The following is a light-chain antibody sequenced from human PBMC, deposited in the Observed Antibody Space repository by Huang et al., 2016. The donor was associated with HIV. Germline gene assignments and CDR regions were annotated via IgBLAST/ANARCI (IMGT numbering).Light chain of an antibody. V-gene: IGKV3-11*01. Sequence: IVLTQSPATVSLSPGERATLSCTASQSVSSSLAWYQQKPGQAPSLLIYDATSRAPGIPARFSGSGSGTDFTLTISNLGPEDFAVYFCQQRYDWPLTFGGGTKVEIK. CDR2: DAT. J-gene: IGKJ4*01. CDR3: QQRYDWPLT. CDR1: QSVSSS.